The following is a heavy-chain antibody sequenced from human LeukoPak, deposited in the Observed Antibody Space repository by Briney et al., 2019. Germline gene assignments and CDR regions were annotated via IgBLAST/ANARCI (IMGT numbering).Heavy chain of an antibody. CDR2: MYSCVDG. D-gene: IGHD5-24*01. CDR3: ATEMTVEMATMRAPGY. CDR1: DFRVTSYY. V-gene: IGHV3-66*03. J-gene: IGHJ4*02. Sequence: GGSLRLSCTLSDFRVTSYYMGWVCKAPGKGLGWVSLMYSCVDGYYADSVKGRFTISRDTSKNTLDLQMTSLRADDKPVYYCATEMTVEMATMRAPGYWGQGTLVTVSS.